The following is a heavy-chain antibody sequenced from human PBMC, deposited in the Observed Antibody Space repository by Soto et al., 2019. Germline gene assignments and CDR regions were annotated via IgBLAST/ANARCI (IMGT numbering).Heavy chain of an antibody. J-gene: IGHJ6*02. CDR1: GFTFSGSS. D-gene: IGHD6-13*01. V-gene: IGHV3-48*02. CDR2: ISISSSSI. CDR3: ASRSGSNWGLDHYYVMDV. Sequence: GGSLRLSCVASGFTFSGSSMNWVRQAPGKGLEWISYISISSSSIFYANSVKGRFTISRDNAKNSLFLQMNSLRDEDTAVYYCASRSGSNWGLDHYYVMDVWGQGTTVTVSS.